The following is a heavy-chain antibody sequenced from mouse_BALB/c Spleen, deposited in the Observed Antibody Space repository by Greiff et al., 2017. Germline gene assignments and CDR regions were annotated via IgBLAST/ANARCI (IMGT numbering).Heavy chain of an antibody. D-gene: IGHD4-1*01. CDR3: ARWPLGGYAMDY. Sequence: QVQLQQPGAELVKPGAPVKLSCKASGYTFTSYWMNWVKQRPGRGLEWIGRIDPSDSETHYNQKFKDKATLTVDKSSSTAYIQLSSLTSEDSAVYYCARWPLGGYAMDYWGQGTSVTVSS. J-gene: IGHJ4*01. CDR1: GYTFTSYW. CDR2: IDPSDSET. V-gene: IGHV1-69*02.